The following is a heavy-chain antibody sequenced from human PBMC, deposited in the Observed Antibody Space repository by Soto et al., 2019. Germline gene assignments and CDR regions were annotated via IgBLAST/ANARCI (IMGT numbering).Heavy chain of an antibody. Sequence: QITLEESGPTLVEPTQTLTLTCTFSGFSLITTGSGVAWIRQPPGKALEWLALIYWDDDKRYSPSLKSRLTIAKYTSKNHVVLTMTNMDPVDTGTYFCVHLMTAVTTCGMDVWGQGTAVTVSS. D-gene: IGHD4-17*01. CDR1: GFSLITTGSG. J-gene: IGHJ6*02. CDR2: IYWDDDK. V-gene: IGHV2-5*02. CDR3: VHLMTAVTTCGMDV.